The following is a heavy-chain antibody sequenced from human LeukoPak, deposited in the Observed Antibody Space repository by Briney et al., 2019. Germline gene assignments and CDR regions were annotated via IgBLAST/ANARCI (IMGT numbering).Heavy chain of an antibody. V-gene: IGHV3-48*02. CDR1: GFMFDDYG. Sequence: GGSLRLSCAASGFMFDDYGMSWVRQAPGKGLEWASYIGISNTTIYNADSVKGRFTISRDNAKNSLYLQMNSLRDEDTAVYYCARDSLYAFDIWGQGTLVTVSS. D-gene: IGHD2/OR15-2a*01. J-gene: IGHJ3*02. CDR2: IGISNTTI. CDR3: ARDSLYAFDI.